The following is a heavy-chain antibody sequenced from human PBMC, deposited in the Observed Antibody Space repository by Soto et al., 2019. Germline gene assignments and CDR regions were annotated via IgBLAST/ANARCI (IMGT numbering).Heavy chain of an antibody. CDR2: ISWNSGSI. CDR1: GFTFDDYA. J-gene: IGHJ4*02. V-gene: IGHV3-9*01. Sequence: GGSLRLSCAASGFTFDDYAMHWVRQAPGKGLEWVSGISWNSGSIGYADSVKGRFTISRDSAKNSLYLQMNSLRAEDTAVYYCAKRAFESVDSGRYYNYFDYWGQGPLVTVS. CDR3: AKRAFESVDSGRYYNYFDY. D-gene: IGHD1-26*01.